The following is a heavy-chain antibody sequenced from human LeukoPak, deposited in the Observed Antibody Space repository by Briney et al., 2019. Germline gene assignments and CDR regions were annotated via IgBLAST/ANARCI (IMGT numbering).Heavy chain of an antibody. Sequence: ASVKVSCKASGGTFSSYAISWVRQAPGQGLEWMGGIIPIFGTANYAQKFQGRVTITADESTSTAYMELSSLRSEDTAVYYCARAIVVVPAAMVDAFDIWGQGTMVTVSS. CDR2: IIPIFGTA. CDR1: GGTFSSYA. CDR3: ARAIVVVPAAMVDAFDI. J-gene: IGHJ3*02. V-gene: IGHV1-69*13. D-gene: IGHD2-2*01.